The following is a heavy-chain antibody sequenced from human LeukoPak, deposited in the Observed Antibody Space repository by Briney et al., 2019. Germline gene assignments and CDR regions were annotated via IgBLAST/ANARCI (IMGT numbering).Heavy chain of an antibody. J-gene: IGHJ6*03. CDR1: GGSISSYY. V-gene: IGHV4-59*01. Sequence: PSETLSLTCTVSGGSISSYYWSWLRQPPGKGLEWIGYIYYSGSTNYNPSLKSRVTISVDTSKNQFSLKLRSVTAADTAVYYCTRGSIAYYYMDVWGKGTTVTISS. CDR2: IYYSGST. D-gene: IGHD3-22*01. CDR3: TRGSIAYYYMDV.